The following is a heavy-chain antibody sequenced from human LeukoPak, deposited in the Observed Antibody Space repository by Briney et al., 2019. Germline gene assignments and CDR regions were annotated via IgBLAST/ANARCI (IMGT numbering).Heavy chain of an antibody. Sequence: SETLSLTCTVSGGSISSYYWSWIRQPPGKGLERIGYIYYSGSTNYNPSLKSRVTISVATSKTQFSLKLSSVTAADTAVYYCARDLGYYDSSGYSIRFDPWGQGTLVTVSS. V-gene: IGHV4-59*01. J-gene: IGHJ5*02. CDR1: GGSISSYY. D-gene: IGHD3-22*01. CDR2: IYYSGST. CDR3: ARDLGYYDSSGYSIRFDP.